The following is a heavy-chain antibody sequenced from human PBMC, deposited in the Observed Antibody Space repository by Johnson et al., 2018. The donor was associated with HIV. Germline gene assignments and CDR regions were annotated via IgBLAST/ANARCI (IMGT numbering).Heavy chain of an antibody. CDR1: RFTFSGYG. Sequence: VQLVESGGGVVQPGRSLRLSCAASRFTFSGYGMHWVRQAPGKGLEWVSGINWNGGSTGYADSVKGRFTISRDNAKNSLYLQMNSLRAEDTALYYCAKDRSSGWPNDAFDIWGQGTMVTVSS. CDR2: INWNGGST. V-gene: IGHV3-20*04. CDR3: AKDRSSGWPNDAFDI. J-gene: IGHJ3*02. D-gene: IGHD6-19*01.